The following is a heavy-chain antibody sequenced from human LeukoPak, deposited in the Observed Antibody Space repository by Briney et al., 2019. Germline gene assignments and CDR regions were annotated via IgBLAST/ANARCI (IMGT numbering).Heavy chain of an antibody. CDR1: GGTFSSYA. V-gene: IGHV1-69*01. J-gene: IGHJ4*02. CDR2: IIPIFGTA. Sequence: EASVKVSCKSSGGTFSSYAISWVRQAPGQGLEWMGGIIPIFGTANYAQKFQGRVTITADESTSTAYMELSSLRSEDTAVYYCARVGSGSYLDYWGQGTLVTVSS. D-gene: IGHD1-26*01. CDR3: ARVGSGSYLDY.